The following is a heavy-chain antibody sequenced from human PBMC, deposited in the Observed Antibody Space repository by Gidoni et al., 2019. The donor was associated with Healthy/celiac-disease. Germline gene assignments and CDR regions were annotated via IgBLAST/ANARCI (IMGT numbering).Heavy chain of an antibody. D-gene: IGHD5-18*01. J-gene: IGHJ4*02. V-gene: IGHV1-69*04. CDR3: ARARHSYGPYYFDY. Sequence: QVQLVQSGAEVKKPGSSVKVSCKASGGTFSSYAISWVRQAPGQGLEWMGRIIPILGIANYGQKFQGRVTITADKSTSTAYMELSSLRSEDTAVYYCARARHSYGPYYFDYWGQGTLVTVSS. CDR2: IIPILGIA. CDR1: GGTFSSYA.